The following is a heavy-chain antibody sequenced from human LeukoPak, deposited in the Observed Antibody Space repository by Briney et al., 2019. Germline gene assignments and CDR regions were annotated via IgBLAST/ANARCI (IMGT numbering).Heavy chain of an antibody. V-gene: IGHV3-30*19. Sequence: PGGSLRLSCAASGFTFSSYGMHWVRQAPGKGLEWVAVIWYDGSNKYYADSVKGRFTISRDNSKNTLYLQMNSLRAEDTAVYYCARAEGNTGWYYYYGMDVWGQGTTVTVSS. CDR1: GFTFSSYG. CDR2: IWYDGSNK. J-gene: IGHJ6*02. CDR3: ARAEGNTGWYYYYGMDV. D-gene: IGHD4-23*01.